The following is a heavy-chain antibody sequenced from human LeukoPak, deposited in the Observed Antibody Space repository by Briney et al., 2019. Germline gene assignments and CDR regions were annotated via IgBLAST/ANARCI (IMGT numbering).Heavy chain of an antibody. CDR2: ISRDGGTI. J-gene: IGHJ4*02. CDR3: ARKAITVTTFDY. CDR1: GFTYSTYS. V-gene: IGHV3-48*02. Sequence: GGSLRLSCAAFGFTYSTYSMNWVRQAPGKGLEWVSFISRDGGTIDYADSVTGRFAISRDNAKNSLYLQMNGLRDEDTAVYYCARKAITVTTFDYWGQGTLVTVSS. D-gene: IGHD4-17*01.